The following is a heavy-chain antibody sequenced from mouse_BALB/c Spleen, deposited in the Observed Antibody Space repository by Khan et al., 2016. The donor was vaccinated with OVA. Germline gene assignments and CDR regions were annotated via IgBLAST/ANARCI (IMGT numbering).Heavy chain of an antibody. J-gene: IGHJ3*01. CDR1: GYTFTSYT. CDR2: IYPSNGYT. CDR3: VNDGAYYRNDGWLAY. D-gene: IGHD2-14*01. Sequence: QVQLKQSGAELARPGASVKMSCKASGYTFTSYTIHWIKMRPGQGLEWIGYIYPSNGYTYYNQKFKNKATLTADKTTTTANRQLSRQASGDSTDDNCVNDGAYYRNDGWLAYWGLGTLVTVSS. V-gene: IGHV1-4*01.